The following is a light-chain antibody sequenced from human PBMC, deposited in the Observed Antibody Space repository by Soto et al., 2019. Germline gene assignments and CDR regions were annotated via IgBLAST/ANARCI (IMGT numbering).Light chain of an antibody. CDR3: QHYHAYPWT. V-gene: IGKV1-16*02. Sequence: DLQMTQSPSSLSASVGERVTITCRASQGISNHLVWIQQKPGKAPKSLIYAASSLRSGVPSKFSGSGSGTDFTLTISSLQTEDIATYYCQHYHAYPWTFGQGTKVEIK. CDR1: QGISNH. CDR2: AAS. J-gene: IGKJ1*01.